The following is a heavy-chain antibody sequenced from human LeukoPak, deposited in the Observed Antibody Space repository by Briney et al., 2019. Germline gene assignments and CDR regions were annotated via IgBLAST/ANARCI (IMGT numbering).Heavy chain of an antibody. D-gene: IGHD2/OR15-2a*01. V-gene: IGHV3-23*01. CDR2: INDNSRNT. J-gene: IGHJ5*02. Sequence: GGSLRLSCAASGFSFSRYVMAWFRQIPGKGLEWVSTINDNSRNTHYADSVKARFTISRDNSKNTLYLEMHSLRVEDTALYYCTKDAGPFYDWFDPWGPGTRVTVSS. CDR1: GFSFSRYV. CDR3: TKDAGPFYDWFDP.